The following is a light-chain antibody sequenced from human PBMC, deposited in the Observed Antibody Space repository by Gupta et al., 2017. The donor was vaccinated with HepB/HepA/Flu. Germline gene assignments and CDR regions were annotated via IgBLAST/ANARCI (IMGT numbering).Light chain of an antibody. V-gene: IGKV3-15*01. Sequence: TQSPATLSVSPGQRVTLFCRASDDVKTNLAWYHQRLGQPPRLLIYHASSRAHGVTSRCDGRGDGTEVTLTINTLQSEDFGVYYCEQERQGHPNLSFGQGTKV. CDR3: EQERQGHPNLS. J-gene: IGKJ1*01. CDR2: HAS. CDR1: DDVKTN.